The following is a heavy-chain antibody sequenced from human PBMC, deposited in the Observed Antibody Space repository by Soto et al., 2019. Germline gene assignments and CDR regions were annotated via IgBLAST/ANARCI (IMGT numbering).Heavy chain of an antibody. CDR3: AMDDVFCDGGGCYGKPLYV. Sequence: PGGSLRLSCAAPGFTVSSKHMTWVRQAPGKGLEWVSLIQSGGTTYYADSVKGRFTISRDTSENTLHLQMDSLRVEDTAVYYCAMDDVFCDGGGCYGKPLYVRRQGTSVPVSS. V-gene: IGHV3-66*01. J-gene: IGHJ6*01. D-gene: IGHD2-15*01. CDR1: GFTVSSKH. CDR2: IQSGGTT.